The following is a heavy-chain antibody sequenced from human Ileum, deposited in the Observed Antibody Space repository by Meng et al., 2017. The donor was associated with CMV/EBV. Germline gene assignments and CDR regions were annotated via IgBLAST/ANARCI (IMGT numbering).Heavy chain of an antibody. CDR1: EFTFSSYW. CDR2: TNSDGSST. J-gene: IGHJ4*02. CDR3: ASRPGAIFGVVIIPNFDY. Sequence: GGSLRLSCAGSEFTFSSYWMHWVRQAPGKGLVWVSRTNSDGSSTSYADSVKGRFTVSRDNAKNTLYLQMNSLRAEDTAVYYCASRPGAIFGVVIIPNFDYWGQGTLVT. V-gene: IGHV3-74*01. D-gene: IGHD3-3*01.